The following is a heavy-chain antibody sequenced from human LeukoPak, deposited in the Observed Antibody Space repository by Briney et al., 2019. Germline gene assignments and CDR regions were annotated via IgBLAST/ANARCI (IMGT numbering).Heavy chain of an antibody. J-gene: IGHJ4*02. CDR3: ARGIDSSGWYFDY. V-gene: IGHV3-48*02. D-gene: IGHD6-25*01. CDR1: GFTFSSYT. CDR2: ISISSSTT. Sequence: RGSLRLSCAASGFTFSSYTMNWVRQAPGKGLEWISYISISSSTTYYADSVKGRFAISRDNAKNSVYLQMNSLRDEGTAVYYCARGIDSSGWYFDYWGQGTLVTVSS.